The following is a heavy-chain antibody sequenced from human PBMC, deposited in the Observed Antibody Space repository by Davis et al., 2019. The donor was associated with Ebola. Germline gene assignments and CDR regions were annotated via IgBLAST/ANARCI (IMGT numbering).Heavy chain of an antibody. CDR3: ARRGDSGSYGGLAGGFDP. D-gene: IGHD1-26*01. Sequence: GESLKISCAASGFTFSSYSMNWVRQAPGKGLEWVSSISSSSSYIYYADSVKGRFTISRDNAKNSLYLQMNSLRAEDTAVYYCARRGDSGSYGGLAGGFDPWGQGTLVTVSS. V-gene: IGHV3-21*01. CDR1: GFTFSSYS. J-gene: IGHJ5*02. CDR2: ISSSSSYI.